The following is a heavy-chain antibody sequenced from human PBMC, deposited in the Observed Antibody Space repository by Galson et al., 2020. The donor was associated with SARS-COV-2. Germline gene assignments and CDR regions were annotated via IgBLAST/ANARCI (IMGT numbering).Heavy chain of an antibody. CDR2: ISSSSSFL. V-gene: IGHV3-21*01. CDR3: ARDSYDYTGYRLFDP. D-gene: IGHD3-16*02. CDR1: GFTFSTYS. J-gene: IGHJ5*02. Sequence: GGSLRLSCAASGFTFSTYSMNWLRQAPGKGLEWVSSISSSSSFLFYADSVKGRFTISRDDAKNSLYLQMKSLRAEDTAVYYCARDSYDYTGYRLFDPWGQGTLVTVSS.